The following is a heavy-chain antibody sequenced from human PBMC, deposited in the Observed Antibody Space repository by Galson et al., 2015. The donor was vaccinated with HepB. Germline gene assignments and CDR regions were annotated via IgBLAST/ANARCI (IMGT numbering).Heavy chain of an antibody. CDR3: AKGPRGDYIKSPANWSDT. J-gene: IGHJ5*02. CDR2: ISRTGGNT. V-gene: IGHV3-23*01. Sequence: SLRLSCAASGFTFSDYAMTWVRQAPGKGPEWVSSISRTGGNTFNADSMQGRFTISRDTPKNTLHLQMNSLRVDDTAVYYCAKGPRGDYIKSPANWSDTWGQGTLVTVSS. CDR1: GFTFSDYA. D-gene: IGHD4/OR15-4a*01.